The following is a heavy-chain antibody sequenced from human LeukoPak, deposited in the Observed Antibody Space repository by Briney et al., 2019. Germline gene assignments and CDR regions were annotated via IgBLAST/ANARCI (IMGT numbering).Heavy chain of an antibody. J-gene: IGHJ4*02. V-gene: IGHV4-4*09. CDR3: ARTDSGSYYGLDY. CDR1: GGSISSYY. CDR2: IYTSGST. Sequence: SETLSLTCTVSGGSISSYYWSWIRQPPGKGLEWIGYIYTSGSTNYNPSLKSRVIISVDTSKNQFSLKLSSVTAADTAVYYCARTDSGSYYGLDYWGQGTLVTVSS. D-gene: IGHD1-26*01.